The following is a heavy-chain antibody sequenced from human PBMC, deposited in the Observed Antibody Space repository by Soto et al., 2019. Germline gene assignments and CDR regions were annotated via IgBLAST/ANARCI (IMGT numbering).Heavy chain of an antibody. CDR3: ARGTVVLNYYYYGMDV. CDR2: TYYRSKWYN. Sequence: SQTLSLTCVISGDSVSSNSAAWNWIRQSPSRGLEWLGRTYYRSKWYNDYAVSVKSRITINPDTSKNQFSLQLNSVTPEDTAVYYCARGTVVLNYYYYGMDVWGQGTTVTVSS. CDR1: GDSVSSNSAA. D-gene: IGHD2-2*01. V-gene: IGHV6-1*01. J-gene: IGHJ6*02.